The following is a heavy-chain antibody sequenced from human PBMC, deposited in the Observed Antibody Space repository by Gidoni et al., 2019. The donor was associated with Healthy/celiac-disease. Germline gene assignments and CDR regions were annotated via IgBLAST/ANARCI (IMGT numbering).Heavy chain of an antibody. V-gene: IGHV3-23*01. Sequence: EVQLLESGGGLVQPGGSLRLSCAASGFTFSSYAMSWVRQAPGKGLEWVSAISGSGGSTYYADSVKGRFTISRDNSKNTLYLQMNSLRAEDTAVYYCAKDVRAVVVAATAFDYWGQGTLVTVSS. J-gene: IGHJ4*02. CDR3: AKDVRAVVVAATAFDY. CDR1: GFTFSSYA. CDR2: ISGSGGST. D-gene: IGHD2-15*01.